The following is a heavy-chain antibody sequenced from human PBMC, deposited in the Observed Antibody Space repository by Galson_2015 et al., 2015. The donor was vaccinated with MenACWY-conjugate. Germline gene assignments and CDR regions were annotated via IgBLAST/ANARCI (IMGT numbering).Heavy chain of an antibody. D-gene: IGHD1-26*01. CDR3: ARAPFEIGSTWHSWYFDL. V-gene: IGHV3-7*03. Sequence: SLRLSCAASGFTFKNYCMTWVRQTPGKGLEWVANIHKDGDEKVYGDSVKGRFTISRDNAKNSVFLQMNNLRVEDTAVYYCARAPFEIGSTWHSWYFDLWGRGTLVTVSS. CDR1: GFTFKNYC. J-gene: IGHJ2*01. CDR2: IHKDGDEK.